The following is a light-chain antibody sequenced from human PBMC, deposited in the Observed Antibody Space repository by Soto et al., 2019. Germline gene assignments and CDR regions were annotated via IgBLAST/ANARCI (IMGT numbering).Light chain of an antibody. V-gene: IGKV3-20*01. J-gene: IGKJ2*01. CDR3: LQFDVSPLYT. CDR1: QSISSSS. CDR2: GTS. Sequence: EIVLTQSPGTLSLSAGERATLSCRASQSISSSSLSWYQQKPGQAPRLLIYGTSTRATGIPERFSGSGSGTDFSLTINRLEPEDFAMYYCLQFDVSPLYTFGQGTKVDIK.